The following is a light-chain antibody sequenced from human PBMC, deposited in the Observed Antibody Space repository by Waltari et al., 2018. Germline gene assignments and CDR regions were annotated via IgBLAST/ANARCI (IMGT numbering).Light chain of an antibody. Sequence: QSALTQPASVSGSPGQSITISCTGTSNDIGGYNYVSWYQQHPGQAPKVMIYDVNNRTAGVSNRFSASKSGKTASLTISGLQAEDEADYYCSSYSSSSPVVFGGGTKLTVL. CDR3: SSYSSSSPVV. CDR2: DVN. CDR1: SNDIGGYNY. J-gene: IGLJ2*01. V-gene: IGLV2-14*03.